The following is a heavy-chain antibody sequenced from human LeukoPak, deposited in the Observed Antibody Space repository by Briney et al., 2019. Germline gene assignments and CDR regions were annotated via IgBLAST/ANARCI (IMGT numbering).Heavy chain of an antibody. CDR1: GYTFTSFG. CDR2: ISARNGNI. V-gene: IGHV1-18*01. D-gene: IGHD3-22*01. J-gene: IGHJ3*02. CDR3: ARDNGGAYYFDTSACYHNDAFDI. Sequence: ASVKVSCKASGYTFTSFGISWLRQAPGQGLEWMGWISARNGNINYAQKFQGRVTMTTDTSTSTAYMELRSLRSDDTAVYYCARDNGGAYYFDTSACYHNDAFDIWGQGTMVTVSS.